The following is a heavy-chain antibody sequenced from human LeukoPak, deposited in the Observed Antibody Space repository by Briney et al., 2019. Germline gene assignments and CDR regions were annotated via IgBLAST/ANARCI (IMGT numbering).Heavy chain of an antibody. CDR2: ISAYNGNT. CDR3: ARDPLRSTWSTYYNALDV. J-gene: IGHJ6*02. CDR1: GYSFTSYA. V-gene: IGHV1-18*01. Sequence: GASMTVSCKASGYSFTSYAINWVRQAPGQGLEWMGWISAYNGNTDHAQKFQGRVTMTTDTSTSTAYMELRSLTSDDTAVYYCARDPLRSTWSTYYNALDVWGQGTTVTVSS. D-gene: IGHD6-13*01.